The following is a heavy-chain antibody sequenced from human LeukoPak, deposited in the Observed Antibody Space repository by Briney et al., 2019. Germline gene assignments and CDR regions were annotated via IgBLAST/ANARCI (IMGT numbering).Heavy chain of an antibody. V-gene: IGHV1-46*01. D-gene: IGHD4-23*01. CDR2: INPSGGST. CDR3: ARDRGIHDYSGHSGPGYYFDY. CDR1: AYTFTTYY. J-gene: IGHJ4*02. Sequence: ASVKVSCKASAYTFTTYYMHWVRQAPGQGLEWMGIINPSGGSTTYAQKFQGRVTMTRDMSTSTLSMELSNLRSEDTAMYYCARDRGIHDYSGHSGPGYYFDYWGQGTLVTVSS.